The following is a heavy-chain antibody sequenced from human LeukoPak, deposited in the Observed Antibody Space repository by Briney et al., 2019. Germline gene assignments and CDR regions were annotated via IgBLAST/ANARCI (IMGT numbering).Heavy chain of an antibody. CDR3: ARACLGAVVNAFDI. J-gene: IGHJ3*02. Sequence: SETLSLTCTVSGGSISSYYWSWIRQPPGKGLEWIGYIYYSGSTNYNPSLKSRVTISVDTSKNQFSLKLSSVTAADTAVYYCARACLGAVVNAFDIWGQGTMVTVSS. CDR1: GGSISSYY. D-gene: IGHD3-22*01. V-gene: IGHV4-59*01. CDR2: IYYSGST.